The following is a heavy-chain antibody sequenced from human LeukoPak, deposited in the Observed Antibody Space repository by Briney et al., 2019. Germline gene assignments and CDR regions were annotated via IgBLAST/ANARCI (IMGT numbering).Heavy chain of an antibody. D-gene: IGHD1-26*01. V-gene: IGHV3-30*04. CDR3: ARALLRSGSYSV. Sequence: GGSLRLSCAASGFTFSSYAMHWVRQAPGKGLEWVAVISYDGSNKYYADSVKGRFTISRDNAKNSLYLQMNSLRAEDTAVYYCARALLRSGSYSVWGQGTLVTVSS. J-gene: IGHJ4*02. CDR1: GFTFSSYA. CDR2: ISYDGSNK.